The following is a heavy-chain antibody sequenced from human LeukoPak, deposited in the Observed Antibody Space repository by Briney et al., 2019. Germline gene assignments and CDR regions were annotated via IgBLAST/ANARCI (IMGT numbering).Heavy chain of an antibody. CDR2: ISAYNGNT. D-gene: IGHD2-15*01. Sequence: VSVKGSCKASGYTFTSYGISWVRQAPGQGLEWMGWISAYNGNTNYAQKLQGRVTMTTDTSTSTAYMELRSLRSDDTAVYYCARFGSGRNWFDPWGQGTLVTVSS. V-gene: IGHV1-18*01. CDR1: GYTFTSYG. J-gene: IGHJ5*02. CDR3: ARFGSGRNWFDP.